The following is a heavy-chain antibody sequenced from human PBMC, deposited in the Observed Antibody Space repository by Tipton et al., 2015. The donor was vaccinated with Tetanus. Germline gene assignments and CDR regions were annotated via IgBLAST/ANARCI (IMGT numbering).Heavy chain of an antibody. J-gene: IGHJ4*02. CDR3: AREVPYCGGDCYSQLFDY. Sequence: QLVQSGAEVKKPGASVKVSCKASGYTFTSYGISWVRQAPGQGLEWMGWISAYNGNTNYAQKLQGRVTVTTDTSTSTAYMELRSLRSDDTAVYYCAREVPYCGGDCYSQLFDYWGQGTLVTVSS. CDR1: GYTFTSYG. D-gene: IGHD2-21*02. CDR2: ISAYNGNT. V-gene: IGHV1-18*01.